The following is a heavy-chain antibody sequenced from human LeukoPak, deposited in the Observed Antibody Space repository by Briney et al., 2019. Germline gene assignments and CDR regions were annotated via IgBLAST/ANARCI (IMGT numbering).Heavy chain of an antibody. CDR2: INWNGGST. J-gene: IGHJ6*03. CDR3: ARVQLVDYYYYSYMDV. D-gene: IGHD6-6*01. CDR1: GFIFDDYG. V-gene: IGHV3-20*04. Sequence: GGSLRPSCAAFGFIFDDYGMSWVRQAPGKGLEWVSGINWNGGSTGYADSVKGRFTISRDNAKNSLYLQMNSLRAEDTALYYCARVQLVDYYYYSYMDVWGKGTTVTVSS.